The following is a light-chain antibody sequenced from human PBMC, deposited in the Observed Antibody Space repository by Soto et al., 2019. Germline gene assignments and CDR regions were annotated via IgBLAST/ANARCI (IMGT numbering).Light chain of an antibody. Sequence: EIVLTQSPATLSLSTGESATLSCRATQSVDSYLAWYQQKPGQAPRLLIYDASNRATGIPARFSGSGSGTDFTLTISSLEPEDFAVYYCQQRGDWPMTFGQGTKVDIK. CDR2: DAS. CDR3: QQRGDWPMT. J-gene: IGKJ1*01. CDR1: QSVDSY. V-gene: IGKV3-11*01.